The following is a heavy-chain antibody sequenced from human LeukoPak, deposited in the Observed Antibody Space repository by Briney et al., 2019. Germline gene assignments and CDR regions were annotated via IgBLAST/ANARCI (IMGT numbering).Heavy chain of an antibody. Sequence: GASVKVSCKASGYTFTGYYMHWVRQAPGQGLEWMGWINPNSGGTNYAQKFQGRVTMTRDTSISTAYMELSRLRSDDTAVYYCAREGYCSGGSCYSDAFDIWGQGTMVTVSS. CDR3: AREGYCSGGSCYSDAFDI. CDR1: GYTFTGYY. V-gene: IGHV1-2*02. CDR2: INPNSGGT. D-gene: IGHD2-15*01. J-gene: IGHJ3*02.